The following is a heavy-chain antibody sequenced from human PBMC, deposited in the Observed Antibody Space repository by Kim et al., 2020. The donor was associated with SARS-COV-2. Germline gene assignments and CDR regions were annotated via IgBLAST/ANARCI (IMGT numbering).Heavy chain of an antibody. D-gene: IGHD3-22*01. V-gene: IGHV3-30-3*01. CDR1: GFTFSSYA. Sequence: GGSLRLSCAASGFTFSSYAMHWVRQAPGKGLEWVAVISYDGSNKYYADSVKGRFTISRDNSKNTLYLQMNSLRAEDTAVYYCARDMEIVVVINYGMDVWGQGTTVTVSS. CDR2: ISYDGSNK. J-gene: IGHJ6*02. CDR3: ARDMEIVVVINYGMDV.